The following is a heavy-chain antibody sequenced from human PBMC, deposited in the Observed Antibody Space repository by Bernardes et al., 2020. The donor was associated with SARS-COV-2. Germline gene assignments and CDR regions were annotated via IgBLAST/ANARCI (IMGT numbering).Heavy chain of an antibody. CDR3: ARERWNTAGPYYYGMDV. D-gene: IGHD5-18*01. J-gene: IGHJ6*02. Sequence: ASVKVSCKASGYTFTSYDINWVRQATGQGLEWMGWMNPNSGNTGYAQNFQGRVIMTRDTSISTAYLELSRLRSDDTALYYCARERWNTAGPYYYGMDVWGQGTTVTVSS. CDR2: MNPNSGNT. V-gene: IGHV1-8*01. CDR1: GYTFTSYD.